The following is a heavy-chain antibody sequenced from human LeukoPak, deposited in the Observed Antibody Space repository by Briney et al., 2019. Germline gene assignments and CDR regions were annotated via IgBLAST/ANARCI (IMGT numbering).Heavy chain of an antibody. D-gene: IGHD5-18*01. Sequence: GESLKISCKGSGYSFTSYWIGWVRQLPGKGLEWMGIIYPGDSDTRYSPSFQGQVTISADKSISTAYLQWSSLKASDTAMYYCARRPYTAMITLAGNYFDYWGQGTLLTVSS. CDR3: ARRPYTAMITLAGNYFDY. CDR1: GYSFTSYW. V-gene: IGHV5-51*01. J-gene: IGHJ4*02. CDR2: IYPGDSDT.